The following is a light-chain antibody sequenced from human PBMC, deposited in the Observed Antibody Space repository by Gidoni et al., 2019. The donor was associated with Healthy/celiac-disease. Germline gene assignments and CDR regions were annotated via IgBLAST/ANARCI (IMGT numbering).Light chain of an antibody. Sequence: DIQMSQYPSTLSASVGDRVTIPCRASQSISSWLAWYQQKPGKAPKLLLYKASSLKSGVPSRVSGSGSGTEFTLTISSLQPDDFATYYCQQYNSYPWTFGQGTKVEIK. V-gene: IGKV1-5*03. CDR3: QQYNSYPWT. CDR2: KAS. CDR1: QSISSW. J-gene: IGKJ1*01.